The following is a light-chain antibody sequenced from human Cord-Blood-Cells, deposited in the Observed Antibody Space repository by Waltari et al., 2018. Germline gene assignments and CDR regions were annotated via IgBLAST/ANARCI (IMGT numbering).Light chain of an antibody. J-gene: IGLJ2*01. CDR3: SSYTSSSTLV. V-gene: IGLV2-14*01. CDR2: DVS. CDR1: SSDVGGYNY. Sequence: QSALTQPASVSGSPGQSITISCTGTSSDVGGYNYVFWYQQHPGKAPKLMIYDVSNRPSGVSNRFSGSKSGNTASLTIPGLQAEDEADYYCSSYTSSSTLVFGGGTKLTVL.